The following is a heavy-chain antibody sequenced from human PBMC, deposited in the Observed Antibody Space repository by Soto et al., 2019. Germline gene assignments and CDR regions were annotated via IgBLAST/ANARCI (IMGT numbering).Heavy chain of an antibody. D-gene: IGHD2-8*01. CDR3: ARPNDDIVLMVYAQYYYYGMDV. V-gene: IGHV1-69*13. CDR2: IIPIFGTA. Sequence: GASVKVSCKASGGTFSSYAISWVRQAPGQGLEWMGGIIPIFGTANYAQKFQGRVTITADESTSTAYMELSSLRSEDTAVYYCARPNDDIVLMVYAQYYYYGMDVWGQGTTVTVSS. J-gene: IGHJ6*02. CDR1: GGTFSSYA.